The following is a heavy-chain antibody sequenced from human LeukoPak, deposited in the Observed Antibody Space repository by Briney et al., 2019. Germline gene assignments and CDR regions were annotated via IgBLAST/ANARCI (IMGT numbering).Heavy chain of an antibody. Sequence: ASVKVSCKASGGTLSSYPICWVRQAPGQGLEWMGRIIPVLGIANYAQTFQGRVTITADKSSSTAYMELSSLRSEDTAVYYCARIRGTESGLSHFDSWGLGTLVSVSS. CDR1: GGTLSSYP. CDR2: IIPVLGIA. CDR3: ARIRGTESGLSHFDS. D-gene: IGHD2-8*02. V-gene: IGHV1-69*02. J-gene: IGHJ4*02.